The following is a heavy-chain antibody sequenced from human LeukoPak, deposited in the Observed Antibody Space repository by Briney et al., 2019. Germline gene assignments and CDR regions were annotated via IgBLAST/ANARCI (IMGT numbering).Heavy chain of an antibody. Sequence: SETLSLTCTVSGGSISSYYWSWIRQPPGKGLEWIGYIYYSGSTNYNPSLKSRVTISVDTSKNQFSLKLSSVTAADTAVYYCAKARSSWQYYFDYWGQGTLVTVSS. D-gene: IGHD6-13*01. CDR1: GGSISSYY. CDR2: IYYSGST. V-gene: IGHV4-59*01. J-gene: IGHJ4*02. CDR3: AKARSSWQYYFDY.